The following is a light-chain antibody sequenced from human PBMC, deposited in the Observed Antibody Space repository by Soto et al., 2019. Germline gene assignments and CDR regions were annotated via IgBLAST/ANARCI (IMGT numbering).Light chain of an antibody. J-gene: IGKJ5*01. CDR1: QSVSSSY. CDR3: QQYGSSPGIT. CDR2: GAS. Sequence: EIVLTQSPGTLSLSPGERATLSCRASQSVSSSYLAWYQQKPGQAPRLLIYGASGRATGIPDRFSGSGAGIDFTLTISRLEPEYFAVYYCQQYGSSPGITFGQGTRLEIK. V-gene: IGKV3-20*01.